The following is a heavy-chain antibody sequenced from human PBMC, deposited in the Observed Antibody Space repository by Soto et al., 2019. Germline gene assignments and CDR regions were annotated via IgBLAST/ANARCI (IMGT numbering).Heavy chain of an antibody. CDR1: GYSFTNYC. CDR3: ARDGGLLTASWHYDL. CDR2: INPRTGST. V-gene: IGHV1-46*01. Sequence: QVQLVQSGADVKKPGTSVKVSCKAAGYSFTNYCMYWVRQAPGQGLEWMGMINPRTGSTRYAQKFQGRVTLTRDTSTTTVYMELSTLRSDDTAVYYCARDGGLLTASWHYDLWGPGTLVTVSS. J-gene: IGHJ2*01. D-gene: IGHD2-15*01.